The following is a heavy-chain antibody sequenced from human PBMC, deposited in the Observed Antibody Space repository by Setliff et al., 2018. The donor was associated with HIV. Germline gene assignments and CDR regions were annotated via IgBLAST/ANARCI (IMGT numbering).Heavy chain of an antibody. CDR3: ARVSHYGSFYYNYYMDV. J-gene: IGHJ6*03. CDR1: GASISGHY. D-gene: IGHD3-10*01. V-gene: IGHV4-59*11. Sequence: SETLSLTCTVSGASISGHYWTWIRQPPGKGLEWIGYVYYNGITNYNPSLKSRVTISLDTSNSQFSLKLSSLTAADTAVCYYARVSHYGSFYYNYYMDVWGKGTTVTVSS. CDR2: VYYNGIT.